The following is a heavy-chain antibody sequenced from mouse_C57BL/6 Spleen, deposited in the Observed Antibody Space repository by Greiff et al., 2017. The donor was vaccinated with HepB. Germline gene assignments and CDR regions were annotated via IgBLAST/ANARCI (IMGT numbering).Heavy chain of an antibody. V-gene: IGHV3-6*01. CDR1: GYSITSGYY. J-gene: IGHJ4*01. CDR2: ISYDGSN. Sequence: ESGPGLVKPSQSLSLTCSVTGYSITSGYYWNWIRQFPGNKLEWMGYISYDGSNNYNPSLKNRISITRDTSKNQFFLKLNSVTTEDTATYYCAREGYDGYYDAMDYWGQGTSVTVSS. CDR3: AREGYDGYYDAMDY. D-gene: IGHD2-3*01.